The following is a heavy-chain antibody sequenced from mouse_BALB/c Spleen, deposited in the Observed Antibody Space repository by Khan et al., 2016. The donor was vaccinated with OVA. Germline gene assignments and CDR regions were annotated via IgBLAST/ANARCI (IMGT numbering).Heavy chain of an antibody. CDR3: ASHLTGALAY. Sequence: VQLKQSGGDLVRPGGSLKLSCAVSGFTFSAYGMSWVRQRPHKRLVWVATINSDGYSTYYPASLKGRFFISRDNAKNPLYLQMRSLKSEDTAMDYCASHLTGALAYWGQGTLVTVSA. CDR2: INSDGYST. V-gene: IGHV5-6*01. J-gene: IGHJ3*01. CDR1: GFTFSAYG. D-gene: IGHD4-1*01.